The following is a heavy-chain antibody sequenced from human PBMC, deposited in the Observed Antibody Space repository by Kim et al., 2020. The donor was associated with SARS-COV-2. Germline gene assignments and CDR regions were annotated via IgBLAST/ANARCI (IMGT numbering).Heavy chain of an antibody. Sequence: SETLSLTCTVSGGSISSGDYYWSWIRQPPGKGLEWIGYIYYSGSTYYNPSLKSRVTISVDTSKNQFSLKLSSVTAADTAVYYCARAYSSGYKRDAFDIWGQGTMVTVSS. J-gene: IGHJ3*02. CDR3: ARAYSSGYKRDAFDI. CDR1: GGSISSGDYY. D-gene: IGHD3-22*01. CDR2: IYYSGST. V-gene: IGHV4-30-4*01.